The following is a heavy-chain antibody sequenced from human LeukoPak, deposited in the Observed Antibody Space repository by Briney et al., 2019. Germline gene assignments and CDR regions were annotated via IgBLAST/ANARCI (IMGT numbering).Heavy chain of an antibody. J-gene: IGHJ4*02. CDR1: GYIFTSYW. V-gene: IGHV5-51*01. Sequence: GESLKISCKGSGYIFTSYWIGCVRQMPGKGLEWMGIIYPGDSDTRYSPSFQGQVTISADKYISTAYLQWSSLKASDTAMFYCARQPDSSGSPLYWGQGTLVSVTS. CDR2: IYPGDSDT. CDR3: ARQPDSSGSPLY. D-gene: IGHD3-22*01.